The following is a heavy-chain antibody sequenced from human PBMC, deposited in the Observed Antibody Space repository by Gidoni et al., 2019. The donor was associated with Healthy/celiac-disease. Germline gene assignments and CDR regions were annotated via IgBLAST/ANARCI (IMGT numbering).Heavy chain of an antibody. D-gene: IGHD3-3*01. CDR3: ACATTYDFWIGRDSYYETDA. CDR2: IYYSGSH. V-gene: IGHV4-30-4*01. Sequence: HLREFSPGVRTPGQARCPTCTVSGGYNSSGDYTWSWRRQPPGKGLEWIGYIYYSGSHYYNPSLKCRVTLSVDSTKVHFSPALRAVTASDTALYFCACATTYDFWIGRDSYYETDAWGQGTTVTVSS. CDR1: GGYNSSGDYT. J-gene: IGHJ6*02.